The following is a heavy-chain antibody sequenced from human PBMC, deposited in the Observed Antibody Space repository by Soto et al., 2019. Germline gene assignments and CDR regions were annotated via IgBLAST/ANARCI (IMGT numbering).Heavy chain of an antibody. CDR2: ISYDGSTI. Sequence: PGGSLRLSCAASGFTFSSYGMHWVRQAPGKGLEWVAVISYDGSTIYYADSVKGRFTISRDNVQNSLYLQMHSLRAEDTAVYYCARERGSGWTFEYWGQGTLVTVSS. V-gene: IGHV3-30*03. J-gene: IGHJ4*02. CDR1: GFTFSSYG. D-gene: IGHD6-19*01. CDR3: ARERGSGWTFEY.